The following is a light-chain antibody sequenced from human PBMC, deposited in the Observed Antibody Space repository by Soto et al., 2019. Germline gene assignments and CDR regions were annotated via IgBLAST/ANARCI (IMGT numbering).Light chain of an antibody. CDR2: AAS. CDR1: QDIKKF. Sequence: DIQMTQSPSSLSASLGDRVTITCRASQDIKKFLAWYQQKPGKVPNLRIYAASTLRSGVPSRFSGNASGTDFTLTITSLQSEDVATYYFQKYDRAPATFGQGTKVDIK. CDR3: QKYDRAPAT. V-gene: IGKV1-27*01. J-gene: IGKJ1*01.